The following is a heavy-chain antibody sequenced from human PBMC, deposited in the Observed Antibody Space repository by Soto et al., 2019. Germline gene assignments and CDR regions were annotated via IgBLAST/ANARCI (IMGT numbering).Heavy chain of an antibody. D-gene: IGHD1-26*01. Sequence: GGSLRLSCAASGFTFSSYWMTWVRQAPGKGLEWVANIKQDGSEKYYVDSVRGRFTMSRDDAKNSLYLQMNSLRAEDTAVYYCARVVGATQMDFDYWGQGTLVTVSS. CDR2: IKQDGSEK. V-gene: IGHV3-7*01. CDR3: ARVVGATQMDFDY. CDR1: GFTFSSYW. J-gene: IGHJ4*02.